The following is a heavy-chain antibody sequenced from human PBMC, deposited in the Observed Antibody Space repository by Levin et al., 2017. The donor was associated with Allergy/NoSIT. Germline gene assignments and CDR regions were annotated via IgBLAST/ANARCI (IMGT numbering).Heavy chain of an antibody. CDR2: IDWDDDK. Sequence: SGPTLVKPTQTLTLTCTFSGFSLSTSGMRLSWIRQPPGGALEWLARIDWDDDKIYKTSLRTRLTVSKDTSKNQVVLRMTNMDPVDTATYYCARLQYYSESDGYPGYYFDVWGRGTLVTVSS. CDR3: ARLQYYSESDGYPGYYFDV. V-gene: IGHV2-70*04. J-gene: IGHJ2*01. CDR1: GFSLSTSGMR. D-gene: IGHD3-22*01.